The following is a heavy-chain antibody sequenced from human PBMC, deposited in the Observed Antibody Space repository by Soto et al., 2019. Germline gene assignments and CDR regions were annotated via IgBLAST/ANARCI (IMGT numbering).Heavy chain of an antibody. D-gene: IGHD6-13*01. CDR1: VGSFNIGVSS. V-gene: IGHV4-30-2*01. CDR2: IYHTGTT. Sequence: SETLSLTCTVSVGSFNIGVSSWTWFRQPQGKGLEWIGFIYHTGTTYYNPSLKSRVTISVDRSKNQFSLKLSSVTAADRAVYYCATGPSSSNGHRLFDYLGQGTLVIVSS. J-gene: IGHJ4*02. CDR3: ATGPSSSNGHRLFDY.